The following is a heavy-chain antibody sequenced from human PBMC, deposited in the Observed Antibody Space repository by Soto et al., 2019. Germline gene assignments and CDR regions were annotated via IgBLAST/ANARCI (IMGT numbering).Heavy chain of an antibody. V-gene: IGHV3-21*01. CDR2: ISSSSSYI. CDR3: ARVGKSTITGTHYYYYYMDV. J-gene: IGHJ6*03. CDR1: GFTFSSYS. Sequence: GGSLRLSCAASGFTFSSYSMNWVRQAPGKGLEWVSSISSSSSYIYYADSVKGRFTISRDNAKNSLYLQMNSLRAEDTAVYYCARVGKSTITGTHYYYYYMDVWGKGTTVTVSS. D-gene: IGHD1-7*01.